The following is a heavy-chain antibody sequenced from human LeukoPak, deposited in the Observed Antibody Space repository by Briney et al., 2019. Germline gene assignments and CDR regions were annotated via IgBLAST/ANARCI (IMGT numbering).Heavy chain of an antibody. CDR3: ARDKAVTTELTQYFQH. CDR2: VSGYNGYT. Sequence: ASVKVSCKTSGYNFTNYGISWVRQAPGQGLEWMGWVSGYNGYTNYAQQLQFRVTMTTDSSTSTAYMELRSLRSDDTAVHYCARDKAVTTELTQYFQHWGQGTLVTVSS. V-gene: IGHV1-18*01. J-gene: IGHJ1*01. CDR1: GYNFTNYG. D-gene: IGHD4-11*01.